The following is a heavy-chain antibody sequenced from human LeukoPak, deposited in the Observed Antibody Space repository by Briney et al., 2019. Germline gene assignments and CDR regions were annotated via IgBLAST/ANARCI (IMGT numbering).Heavy chain of an antibody. D-gene: IGHD3-3*01. CDR1: GFTFSSYW. CDR2: VNSDGFST. V-gene: IGHV3-74*01. Sequence: GGSLRLSCAASGFTFSSYWMHWVRQVPGRGLVWVSRVNSDGFSTSYADSVKGRFTISRDNSKNTLYLQMNSLRAEDTAVYYCAKDHNDFWSGLPYYWGQGTLVTVSS. J-gene: IGHJ4*02. CDR3: AKDHNDFWSGLPYY.